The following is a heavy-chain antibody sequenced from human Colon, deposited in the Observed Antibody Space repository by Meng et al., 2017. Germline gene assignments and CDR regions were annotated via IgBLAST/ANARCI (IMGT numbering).Heavy chain of an antibody. CDR3: AAIFGLGPGY. Sequence: LKESGPGLVKPSGTLSLTCDVSGGSINSSDWWSWVRQPPGKGLEWIAEIFHSGSTNYKSSLKSRATISVDRSKNQFSLKLNSVTAADTAVYYCAAIFGLGPGYWGQGTLVTVSS. V-gene: IGHV4-4*02. D-gene: IGHD3-3*01. J-gene: IGHJ4*02. CDR2: IFHSGST. CDR1: GGSINSSDW.